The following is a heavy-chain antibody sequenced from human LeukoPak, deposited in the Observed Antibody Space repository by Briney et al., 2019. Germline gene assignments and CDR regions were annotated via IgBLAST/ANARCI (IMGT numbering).Heavy chain of an antibody. V-gene: IGHV4-30-2*01. J-gene: IGHJ4*02. Sequence: GGSISSGXXXXXXXXQPPXXXXXXXXYINHSGSTYYNPSLKSRVTISVDRSKNQFSLKLSSVTAADTAVYYCARDRADYSNHGDVGFFDYWGQGTLVTVS. D-gene: IGHD4-11*01. CDR1: GGSISSGXXX. CDR2: INHSGST. CDR3: ARDRADYSNHGDVGFFDY.